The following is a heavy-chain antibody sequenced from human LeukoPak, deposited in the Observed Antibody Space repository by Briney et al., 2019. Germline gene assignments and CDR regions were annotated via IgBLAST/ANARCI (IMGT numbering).Heavy chain of an antibody. D-gene: IGHD6-19*01. Sequence: ASVKVSCKASGYTFTGYYMHWVRQAPGQGLEWMGWINPNSGGTNYARKFQGRVTMTRDTSISTAYMELSRLRSDDTAVYYCARNERYSSGWYPSGYYYMDVWGKGTTVTVSS. CDR1: GYTFTGYY. J-gene: IGHJ6*03. CDR2: INPNSGGT. V-gene: IGHV1-2*02. CDR3: ARNERYSSGWYPSGYYYMDV.